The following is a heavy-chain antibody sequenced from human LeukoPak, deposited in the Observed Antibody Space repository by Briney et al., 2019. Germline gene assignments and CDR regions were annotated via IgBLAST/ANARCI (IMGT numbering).Heavy chain of an antibody. V-gene: IGHV3-48*02. CDR3: AKGYGGSSGALNL. CDR1: GFTFSSYS. D-gene: IGHD4-23*01. J-gene: IGHJ3*01. CDR2: ISSSSSTI. Sequence: GGSLRLSSAASGFTFSSYSMNWVRQAPGQGLEWVSYISSSSSTIHYADSVEGRFTISRDNAKNTLYLQMDSLRDEDTGLYYCAKGYGGSSGALNLWGQGTMVIISS.